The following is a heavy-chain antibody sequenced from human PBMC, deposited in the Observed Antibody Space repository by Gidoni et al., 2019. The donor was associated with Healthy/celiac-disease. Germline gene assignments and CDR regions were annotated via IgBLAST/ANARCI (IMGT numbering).Heavy chain of an antibody. V-gene: IGHV3-13*05. J-gene: IGHJ6*02. Sequence: EVQLVESGGGLVQPGGSLRLSCAASGFTFSSYDMHWVRQATGKGLEWVSAIGTAGDPYYPGSVKGRFTISRENAKNSLYLQMNSLRAGDTAVYYCARGHHDYGEYYYGMDVWGQGTTVTVSS. D-gene: IGHD4-17*01. CDR3: ARGHHDYGEYYYGMDV. CDR1: GFTFSSYD. CDR2: IGTAGDP.